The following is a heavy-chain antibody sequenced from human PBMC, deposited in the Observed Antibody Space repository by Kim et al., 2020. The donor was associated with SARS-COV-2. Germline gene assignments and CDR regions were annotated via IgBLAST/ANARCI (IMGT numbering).Heavy chain of an antibody. CDR1: GYTFSDYY. CDR2: INPTSGAT. D-gene: IGHD3-22*01. J-gene: IGHJ4*02. CDR3: ATLTGDYDTPGALFDH. V-gene: IGHV1-2*06. Sequence: QVQLVQSGAEVKEPGASVEVSCKTSGYTFSDYYVHWVRRAPGQGLEWMGRINPTSGATIYAQKFRDRVTITRDTSIDKAYMQLNSLKSDDTAVYYCATLTGDYDTPGALFDHWGQGTLVTVSS.